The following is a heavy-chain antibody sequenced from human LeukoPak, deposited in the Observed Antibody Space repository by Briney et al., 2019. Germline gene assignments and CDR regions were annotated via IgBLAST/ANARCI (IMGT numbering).Heavy chain of an antibody. CDR2: IYSGGST. Sequence: GGSLRLSCAASGFTVSSNYMSWVRQAPGKGLEWVSVIYSGGSTYYADSVKGRFTISRDRSKDTLYLQMNSLRAEDTAVYYCARAWEGAFDIWGQGTMVTVSS. CDR1: GFTVSSNY. CDR3: ARAWEGAFDI. D-gene: IGHD1-26*01. J-gene: IGHJ3*02. V-gene: IGHV3-53*01.